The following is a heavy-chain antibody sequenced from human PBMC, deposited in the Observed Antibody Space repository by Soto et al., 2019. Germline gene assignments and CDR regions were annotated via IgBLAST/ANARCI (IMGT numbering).Heavy chain of an antibody. V-gene: IGHV1-18*01. D-gene: IGHD2-2*01. J-gene: IGHJ3*02. CDR3: ARDIVVVPAVPDAFDI. CDR2: ISAYNGNT. CDR1: GYTFTSYG. Sequence: ASVKVSCKASGYTFTSYGISWVRQAPGQGLERMGWISAYNGNTNYAQKLQGRVTMTTDTSTSTAYMELRSLRSDDTAVYYCARDIVVVPAVPDAFDIWGQGTMVTVSS.